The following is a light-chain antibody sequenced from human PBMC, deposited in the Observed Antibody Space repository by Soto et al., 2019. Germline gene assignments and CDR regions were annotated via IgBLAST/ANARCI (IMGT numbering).Light chain of an antibody. V-gene: IGKV3-20*01. CDR3: QQYGSSIWT. J-gene: IGKJ1*01. CDR1: QSVSSNY. CDR2: GAS. Sequence: EIVLTQSPGTLSLSPGERATLSCRASQSVSSNYLAWYQQKPGQALRLLIYGASSRATGIPDRFSGSGSGADFTLTISRLEPEGFAVYYCQQYGSSIWTFGQGTKVDIK.